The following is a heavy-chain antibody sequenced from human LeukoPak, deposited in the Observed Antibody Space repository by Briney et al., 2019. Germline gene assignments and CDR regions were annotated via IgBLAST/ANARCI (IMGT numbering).Heavy chain of an antibody. CDR2: IIAYNGNT. V-gene: IGHV1-18*01. Sequence: GASVKVSCKASGGTFSSYAISWVRQAPGQGLEWMGGIIAYNGNTNYAQKLQGRVTMSTDTSTSTAYMELRSLRSDDTAVYYCARRVIIPSAIVVDWFDPWGQGTLVTVSS. J-gene: IGHJ5*02. CDR1: GGTFSSYA. CDR3: ARRVIIPSAIVVDWFDP. D-gene: IGHD2-2*02.